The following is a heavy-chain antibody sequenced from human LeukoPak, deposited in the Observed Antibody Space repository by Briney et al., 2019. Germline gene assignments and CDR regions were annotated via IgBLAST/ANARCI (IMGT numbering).Heavy chain of an antibody. CDR3: ARDPRYSYDLDY. J-gene: IGHJ4*02. Sequence: SVKVSCKASGGTFSSYAISWVRQAPGQGLEWMGGIIPIFGTANYAQKFQGRVTITADESTSTAYMELSSLRSEDTAVYYCARDPRYSYDLDYWGQGTPVTVSS. CDR2: IIPIFGTA. D-gene: IGHD5-18*01. CDR1: GGTFSSYA. V-gene: IGHV1-69*01.